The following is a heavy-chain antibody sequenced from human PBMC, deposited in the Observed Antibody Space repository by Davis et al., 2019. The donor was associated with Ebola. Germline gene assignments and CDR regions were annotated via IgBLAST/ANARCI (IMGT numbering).Heavy chain of an antibody. J-gene: IGHJ5*02. Sequence: PSETLSLTCAVYGGSFSDYYWSWIRQPPGKGLEWIGEINHGGSTNYNPSLQSRVTMSVDTSKNQFSLKVNSVIAAETAVYYCARGRAKYCSGGSCHGANWFDPWGQGILVTVPS. CDR3: ARGRAKYCSGGSCHGANWFDP. D-gene: IGHD2-15*01. CDR2: INHGGST. V-gene: IGHV4-34*01. CDR1: GGSFSDYY.